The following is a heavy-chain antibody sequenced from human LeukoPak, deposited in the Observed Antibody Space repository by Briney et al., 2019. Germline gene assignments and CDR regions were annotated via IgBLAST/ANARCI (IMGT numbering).Heavy chain of an antibody. D-gene: IGHD3-16*01. V-gene: IGHV5-51*01. CDR1: GYTFTNYW. Sequence: GESLKISCKGSGYTFTNYWIGWVRQMPGKGLEWMGIIYPGDSEIRYSPSFQGQVTISADKSISTAYLQWSSLKASDTAMYYCARQVWAFSQREENWFDPWGQGTLVTVSS. CDR3: ARQVWAFSQREENWFDP. CDR2: IYPGDSEI. J-gene: IGHJ5*02.